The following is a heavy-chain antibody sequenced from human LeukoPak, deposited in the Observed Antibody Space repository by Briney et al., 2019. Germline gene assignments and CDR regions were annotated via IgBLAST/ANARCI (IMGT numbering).Heavy chain of an antibody. CDR3: ARVGWFGKGYYYGMDV. CDR2: IHHSGST. CDR1: GGSFSGYY. Sequence: SETLSLTCAVYGGSFSGYYWSWVRQPPGKGLEGIGEIHHSGSTNYNPSLTSRVTISVDTSKNQFSLKLSSVTAADTAVYYCARVGWFGKGYYYGMDVWGKGTTVTVSS. J-gene: IGHJ6*04. V-gene: IGHV4-34*01. D-gene: IGHD3-10*01.